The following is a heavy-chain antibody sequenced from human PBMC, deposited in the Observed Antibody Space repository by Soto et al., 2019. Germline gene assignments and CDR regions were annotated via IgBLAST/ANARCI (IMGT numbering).Heavy chain of an antibody. V-gene: IGHV4-31*03. CDR3: ARGSQLWLLDY. CDR2: IYYSGIT. D-gene: IGHD5-18*01. CDR1: GGSISSGGYY. J-gene: IGHJ4*02. Sequence: SETLSLTCTVSGGSISSGGYYWSWIRQHPGKGLEWIGYIYYSGITYYNPSLKSRVTISVDTSKNQFSLKLSSVTAADTAVYYCARGSQLWLLDYWGQGTLVTAPQ.